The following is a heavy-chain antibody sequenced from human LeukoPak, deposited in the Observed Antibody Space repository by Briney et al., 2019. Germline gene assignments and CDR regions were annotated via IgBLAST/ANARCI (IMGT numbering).Heavy chain of an antibody. CDR3: ARSVAVAGAFTRYGMDV. Sequence: GGSLRLSCAASGFTFSRYDMHWVRQPTGKGLEWVSAIGTAGDTYYPVSVKGRFTISRDNSKNTLYLQMNSLRAEDTAVYYCARSVAVAGAFTRYGMDVWGQGTTVTASS. CDR2: IGTAGDT. V-gene: IGHV3-13*04. CDR1: GFTFSRYD. J-gene: IGHJ6*02. D-gene: IGHD6-19*01.